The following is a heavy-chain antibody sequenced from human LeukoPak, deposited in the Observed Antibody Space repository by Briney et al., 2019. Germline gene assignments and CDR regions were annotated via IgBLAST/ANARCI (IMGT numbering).Heavy chain of an antibody. CDR1: GGTFSSYA. V-gene: IGHV1-69*13. D-gene: IGHD1-26*01. CDR2: IIPIFGTA. CDR3: ARPGGGDYLNY. J-gene: IGHJ4*02. Sequence: ASVKVSCKASGGTFSSYAISWVRQAPGQGLEWMGGIIPIFGTANYAQTFQGRVTITADESTSTAYMELSSLRSEDTAVYYCARPGGGDYLNYWGQGTLVTVSS.